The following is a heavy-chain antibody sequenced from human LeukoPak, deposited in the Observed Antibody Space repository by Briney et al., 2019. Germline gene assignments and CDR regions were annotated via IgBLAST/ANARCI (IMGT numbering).Heavy chain of an antibody. CDR2: IRSKAYGGTT. V-gene: IGHV3-49*04. J-gene: IGHJ4*02. CDR1: GFTFGDYA. Sequence: GRSLRLSCTASGFTFGDYAMSWVRQAPGKGLEWVGFIRSKAYGGTTEYAASVKGRFTISRDDSKSIAYLQMNSLKTEDTAVYYCTGVSRYRTMIVVVDMYYFDYWGQGTLVTVSS. CDR3: TGVSRYRTMIVVVDMYYFDY. D-gene: IGHD3-22*01.